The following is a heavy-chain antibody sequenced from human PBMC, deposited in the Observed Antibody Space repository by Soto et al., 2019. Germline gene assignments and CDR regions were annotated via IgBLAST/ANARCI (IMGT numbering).Heavy chain of an antibody. D-gene: IGHD2-21*02. CDR1: GFSLSTSGMC. J-gene: IGHJ5*02. CDR3: ARIRGGGSVTDNWFDP. CDR2: IDWDDDK. V-gene: IGHV2-70*11. Sequence: SGPTLVNPTQTLTLTCTFPGFSLSTSGMCVSWIRQPPGKALEWLARIDWDDDKYYSTSLKTRLTISKDTSKNQVVLTMTNMDPVDTATYYCARIRGGGSVTDNWFDPWGQGTLVTVSS.